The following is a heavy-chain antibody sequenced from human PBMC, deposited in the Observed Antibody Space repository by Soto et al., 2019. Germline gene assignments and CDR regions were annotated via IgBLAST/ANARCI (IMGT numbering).Heavy chain of an antibody. CDR2: ISGSGSNT. Sequence: EVQLLESGGGLVQPGGSLRLSCAASGFTFSSYAMSWVRQAPGRGLEWVSAISGSGSNTYYGDSVKGRFTISRDNSKNTLYLQMNSLRVEDTAVYYCAKDGSSRGGYYFDYWGQGTLVTVSS. CDR3: AKDGSSRGGYYFDY. CDR1: GFTFSSYA. D-gene: IGHD6-6*01. J-gene: IGHJ4*02. V-gene: IGHV3-23*01.